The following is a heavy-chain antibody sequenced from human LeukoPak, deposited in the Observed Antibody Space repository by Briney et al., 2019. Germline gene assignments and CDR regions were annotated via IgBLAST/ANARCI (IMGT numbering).Heavy chain of an antibody. J-gene: IGHJ4*02. V-gene: IGHV4-34*01. D-gene: IGHD6-13*01. CDR3: ARDLAAAQSGGFDY. Sequence: SETLSLTCAVYGXSFSGYYWSWIRQPPGKGLEWIGEINHSGSTNYNPSLKSRVTISVDTSKNQFSLKLSSVTAADTAVYYCARDLAAAQSGGFDYWGQGTLVTVSS. CDR2: INHSGST. CDR1: GXSFSGYY.